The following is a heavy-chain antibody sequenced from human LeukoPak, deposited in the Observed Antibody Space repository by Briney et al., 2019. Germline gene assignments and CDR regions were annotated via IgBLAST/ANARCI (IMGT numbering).Heavy chain of an antibody. CDR1: GYTFTSYG. D-gene: IGHD3-22*01. CDR2: ISAYNGNT. Sequence: ASVKVSCKASGYTFTSYGISWVRQAPGQGLEWMGWISAYNGNTNYAQKLQGRVTMTTDTSTSTAYMELRSLRSGDTAVYYCARDYYDSSGYYYRTWFDPWGQGTLVTVSS. CDR3: ARDYYDSSGYYYRTWFDP. J-gene: IGHJ5*02. V-gene: IGHV1-18*01.